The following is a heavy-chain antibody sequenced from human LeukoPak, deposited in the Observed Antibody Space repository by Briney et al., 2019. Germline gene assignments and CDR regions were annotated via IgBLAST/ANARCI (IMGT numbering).Heavy chain of an antibody. CDR3: ARIYDFWSGSYFDY. J-gene: IGHJ4*02. D-gene: IGHD3-3*01. CDR2: IYYSGST. CDR1: GGSISSSSYY. V-gene: IGHV4-39*07. Sequence: SETLSLTCTVSGGSISSSSYYWGWIRQPPGKGLEWIGSIYYSGSTYYNPSLKSRVTISVDRSKNQFSLKLSSVTAADTAVYYCARIYDFWSGSYFDYWGQGTLVTVSS.